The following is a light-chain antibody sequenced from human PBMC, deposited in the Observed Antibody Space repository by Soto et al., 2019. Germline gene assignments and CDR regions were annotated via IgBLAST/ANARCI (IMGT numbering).Light chain of an antibody. CDR2: EVS. Sequence: QSVLTQPASVSGSPGQSITISCTGTSSDVGGYNFVSWYQQHPGTAPKLMIHEVSIRPSGVSNRFSGSKSGNTASLTISGLQAEDEADYYCSSYTNSRSSVFGTGTKVTVL. CDR1: SSDVGGYNF. CDR3: SSYTNSRSSV. V-gene: IGLV2-14*01. J-gene: IGLJ1*01.